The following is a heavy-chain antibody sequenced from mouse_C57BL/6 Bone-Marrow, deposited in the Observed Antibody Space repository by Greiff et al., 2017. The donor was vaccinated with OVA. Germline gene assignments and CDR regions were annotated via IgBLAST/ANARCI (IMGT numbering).Heavy chain of an antibody. V-gene: IGHV1-15*01. CDR2: IDPETGGT. J-gene: IGHJ2*01. CDR3: TRDGSSLYYFDY. D-gene: IGHD1-1*01. CDR1: GYTFTDYE. Sequence: QVHVKQSGAELVRPGASVTLSCKASGYTFTDYEMHWVKQTPVHGLEWIGAIDPETGGTAYNQKFKGKAILTADKSSSTAYMELRSLTSEDSAVYYCTRDGSSLYYFDYWGQGTTLTVSS.